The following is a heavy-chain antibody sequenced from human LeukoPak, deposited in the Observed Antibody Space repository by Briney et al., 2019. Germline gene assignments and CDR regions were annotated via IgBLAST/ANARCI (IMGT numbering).Heavy chain of an antibody. CDR2: ISSSGSTR. J-gene: IGHJ4*02. CDR1: GFTFSSYE. V-gene: IGHV3-48*03. Sequence: PGGSLRLSCVASGFTFSSYEMNWVRQAPGKGLGWVSYISSSGSTRYYADSVKGRFTISRDNAKSSLSLRMNSLRAEDAAVYYCTRVYCSGGSCYPPDYWGQGTLVTVSS. D-gene: IGHD2-15*01. CDR3: TRVYCSGGSCYPPDY.